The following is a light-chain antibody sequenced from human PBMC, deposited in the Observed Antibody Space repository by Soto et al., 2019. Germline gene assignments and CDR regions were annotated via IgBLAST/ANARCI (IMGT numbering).Light chain of an antibody. CDR2: DTS. CDR1: TGAVTSGHY. CDR3: LLSYSAARPCV. J-gene: IGLJ3*02. V-gene: IGLV7-46*01. Sequence: QAVVTQEPSLTVSPGGTVTLTCGSSTGAVTSGHYPYWFQQKPGQAPRTLIYDTSNKHSWTPARFSGSLLGGKAALTLSGAQPEDQDEYYCLLSYSAARPCVFGGGTQLT.